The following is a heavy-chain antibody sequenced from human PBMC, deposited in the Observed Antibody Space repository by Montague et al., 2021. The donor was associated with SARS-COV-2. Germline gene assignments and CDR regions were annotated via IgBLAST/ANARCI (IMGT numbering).Heavy chain of an antibody. CDR1: GGSISPYY. Sequence: SETLSLTCTVSGGSISPYYWNWIRQPPGKGLEWIGYIYYTGGTKYNPSLKSRVSMSVDTSKNQFSLRLTSVGAADTAVYYCARIAMAATFDSWGQGALGTVSS. V-gene: IGHV4-59*13. D-gene: IGHD6-19*01. CDR2: IYYTGGT. J-gene: IGHJ4*02. CDR3: ARIAMAATFDS.